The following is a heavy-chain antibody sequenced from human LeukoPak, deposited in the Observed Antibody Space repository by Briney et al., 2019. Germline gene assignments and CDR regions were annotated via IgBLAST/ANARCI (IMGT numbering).Heavy chain of an antibody. J-gene: IGHJ4*02. D-gene: IGHD5-24*01. CDR2: INAGNGNT. V-gene: IGHV1-3*01. CDR1: GYTFTSYA. CDR3: ARDRERPVEIATTLFDY. Sequence: ASVKVSCKASGYTFTSYAMHWVRQAPGQRLEWMGWINAGNGNTKYSQKFQGRVTITRDTSASTAYMELSSPRSEDTAVYYCARDRERPVEIATTLFDYWGQGTLVTVSS.